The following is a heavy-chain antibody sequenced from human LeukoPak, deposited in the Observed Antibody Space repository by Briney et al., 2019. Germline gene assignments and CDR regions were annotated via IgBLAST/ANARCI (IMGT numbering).Heavy chain of an antibody. J-gene: IGHJ6*02. D-gene: IGHD2-15*01. V-gene: IGHV4-34*01. CDR1: GGSFSGYY. CDR3: ARWSYCSGGSCYSDGMDV. CDR2: INHSGST. Sequence: SETLSLTCAVYGGSFSGYYWSWIRQPPGKGLEWIGEINHSGSTNYNPSLKSRVTISVDTSKNQFSLKLSSVTAADTAVYYCARWSYCSGGSCYSDGMDVWGQGTTVTVSS.